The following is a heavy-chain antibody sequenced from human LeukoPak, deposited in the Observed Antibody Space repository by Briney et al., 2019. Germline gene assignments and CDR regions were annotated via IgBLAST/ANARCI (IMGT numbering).Heavy chain of an antibody. CDR2: IYHSEST. CDR1: GYSISSGYY. J-gene: IGHJ4*02. CDR3: ARDSATLGYFDY. Sequence: PSETLSLTCTVSGYSISSGYYWGWIRQPPGEGLEWIGRIYHSESTYYNPSLKSRVTISVDTSKNQFSLKLSSVRAADTAVYYCARDSATLGYFDYWGQGTLVTVSS. D-gene: IGHD3-16*01. V-gene: IGHV4-38-2*02.